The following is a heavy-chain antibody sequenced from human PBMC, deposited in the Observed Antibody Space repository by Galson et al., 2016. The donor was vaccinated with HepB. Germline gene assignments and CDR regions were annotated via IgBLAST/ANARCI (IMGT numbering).Heavy chain of an antibody. CDR2: DSMDGRRK. CDR3: AKRHEYCPPVGCSVDY. Sequence: SLRLSCAASGFTFNNAWMNWVRQAPGKGLEWVAADSMDGRRKWYAESVEGRFTISRDNFNNMLYLQMSSLIPDDTAVYFCAKRHEYCPPVGCSVDYWGQGTLVSVSS. V-gene: IGHV3-30*18. CDR1: GFTFNNAW. D-gene: IGHD2/OR15-2a*01. J-gene: IGHJ4*02.